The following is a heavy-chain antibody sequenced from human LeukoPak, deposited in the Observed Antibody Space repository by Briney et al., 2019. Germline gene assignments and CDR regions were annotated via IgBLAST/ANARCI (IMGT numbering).Heavy chain of an antibody. CDR1: GFTFSSYS. V-gene: IGHV3-48*02. J-gene: IGHJ6*02. Sequence: GGSLRLSCAASGFTFSSYSMNWVRQAPGKGLEWISYISGSGSVSYYEDSVKGRFTISRDNAKNSLYLQMNSLRDEDTALYYCARDDAFRGVGMDVWGQGTTVTVSS. CDR3: ARDDAFRGVGMDV. CDR2: ISGSGSVS. D-gene: IGHD3-16*01.